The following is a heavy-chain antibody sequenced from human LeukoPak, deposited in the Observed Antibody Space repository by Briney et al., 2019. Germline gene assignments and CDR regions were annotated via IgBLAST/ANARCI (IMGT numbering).Heavy chain of an antibody. Sequence: PGGSLRLSCVGSGFTFSSYSMTWVRQAPGKGLEWVSYISSSNNYIYYADAVKGRFTISRDNAKNSLYLQMDSLRAEDTAVYFCARDLTSGRKSFDYWGQGTVVAVSP. CDR2: ISSSNNYI. D-gene: IGHD6-19*01. V-gene: IGHV3-21*01. CDR1: GFTFSSYS. CDR3: ARDLTSGRKSFDY. J-gene: IGHJ4*02.